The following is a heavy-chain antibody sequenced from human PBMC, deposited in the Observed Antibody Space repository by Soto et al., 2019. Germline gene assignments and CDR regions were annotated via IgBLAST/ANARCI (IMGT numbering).Heavy chain of an antibody. D-gene: IGHD2-15*01. CDR1: GYTFTGYY. J-gene: IGHJ3*02. V-gene: IGHV1-2*02. Sequence: QVQLVQSGADVKKPGASVKVSCKASGYTFTGYYIHWLRQAPGQGLEWMGWLNPNSGGTTYAEKFQGRVTMTRDTSISTAYMEVSRLRSDGTAVYYCARDDGQSRDIFDIWGQGTMVTVSS. CDR2: LNPNSGGT. CDR3: ARDDGQSRDIFDI.